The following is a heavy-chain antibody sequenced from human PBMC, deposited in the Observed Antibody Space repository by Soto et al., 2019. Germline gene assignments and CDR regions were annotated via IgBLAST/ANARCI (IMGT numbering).Heavy chain of an antibody. J-gene: IGHJ6*02. CDR2: IIPIFGTA. Sequence: QVQLVQSGAEVKKPGSSVKVSCKASGGTFSSYAISWVRQAPGQGLEWMGGIIPIFGTANYAQKFQGRVTITADESTSTAYMELSSLRSEDTAVYYCARSSRYDSSGLGGSFTPAWYYYGMDVWGQGTTVTVSS. CDR1: GGTFSSYA. D-gene: IGHD3-22*01. CDR3: ARSSRYDSSGLGGSFTPAWYYYGMDV. V-gene: IGHV1-69*01.